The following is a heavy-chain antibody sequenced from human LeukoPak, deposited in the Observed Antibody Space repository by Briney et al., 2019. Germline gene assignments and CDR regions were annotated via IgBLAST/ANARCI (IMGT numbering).Heavy chain of an antibody. Sequence: GGSLRLSCAASGFTVSSNDMSWVRQAPGKGLEWVSLIYSDGSIYYADSVKGRFTISRDNSKNTLYLQMNSLRAEDTAVYYCTRHRVISTRDFEYWGQGTLVTVSS. J-gene: IGHJ4*02. V-gene: IGHV3-53*01. CDR1: GFTVSSND. CDR2: IYSDGSI. D-gene: IGHD2-21*01. CDR3: TRHRVISTRDFEY.